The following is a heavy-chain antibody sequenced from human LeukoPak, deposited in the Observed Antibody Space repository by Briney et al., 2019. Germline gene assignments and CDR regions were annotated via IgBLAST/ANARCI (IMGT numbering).Heavy chain of an antibody. CDR2: ISSSSTNI. CDR3: ARQHTARFAY. D-gene: IGHD5-18*01. V-gene: IGHV3-48*02. J-gene: IGHJ4*02. CDR1: GFSFSNAW. Sequence: PGGSLRLSCAASGFSFSNAWLSWVRQAPGKGLEWVSYISSSSTNIYYADSVEGRFTISRDNGKNSLYLQMNSLRDEDTAIYYCARQHTARFAYWGQGTLVTVSS.